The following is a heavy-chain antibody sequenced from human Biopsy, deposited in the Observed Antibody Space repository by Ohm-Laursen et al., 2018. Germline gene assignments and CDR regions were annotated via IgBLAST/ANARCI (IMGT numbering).Heavy chain of an antibody. D-gene: IGHD4-11*01. V-gene: IGHV4-59*01. Sequence: SETLSLTWNVSGGDINNYYWSWIRQPAGKGLEWIGHIYYSVMTNYNPSLQSRVSISVDTSRNQVSLTLSSVTAADTAVYYCARDSGILNYGNFKYYHYYGMDVWGQGTKVTVSS. CDR1: GGDINNYY. CDR3: ARDSGILNYGNFKYYHYYGMDV. J-gene: IGHJ6*02. CDR2: IYYSVMT.